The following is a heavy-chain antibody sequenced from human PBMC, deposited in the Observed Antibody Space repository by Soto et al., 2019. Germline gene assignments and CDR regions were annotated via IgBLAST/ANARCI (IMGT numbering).Heavy chain of an antibody. CDR1: GGSISSSSYY. CDR3: ARNTPSYYDFWSGYYLQTLLDN. CDR2: IYYSGST. Sequence: SETLSLTCTVSGGSISSSSYYWGWIRQPPGKGLEWIGSIYYSGSTYYNPSLKSRVTISVDTSKNQFSLKLSSVTAADTAVYYCARNTPSYYDFWSGYYLQTLLDNWGQGTLVTVSS. V-gene: IGHV4-39*01. J-gene: IGHJ4*01. D-gene: IGHD3-3*01.